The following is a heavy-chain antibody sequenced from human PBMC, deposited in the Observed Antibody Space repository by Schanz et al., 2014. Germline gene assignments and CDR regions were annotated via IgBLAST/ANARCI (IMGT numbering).Heavy chain of an antibody. D-gene: IGHD3-10*01. J-gene: IGHJ5*02. CDR3: ARPALWFGDNCFDP. CDR1: GFTFSSYA. V-gene: IGHV3-23*04. Sequence: EVHLVESGGGLVQPGGSLRLSCAASGFTFSSYAMTWVRQAPGMGLEWVSAISGRDGSTYYADSVRGRFTISRDNSKNTLYLQMNSLRAEDTAVYYCARPALWFGDNCFDPWGQGTLVTVSS. CDR2: ISGRDGST.